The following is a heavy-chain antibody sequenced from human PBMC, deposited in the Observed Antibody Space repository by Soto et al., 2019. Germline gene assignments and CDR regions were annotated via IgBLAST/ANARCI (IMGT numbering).Heavy chain of an antibody. CDR3: ARDNVVVVPAATDY. Sequence: QVQLVESGGGVVQPGRSLRLSCAASGFTFSSYAMHWVRQAPGKGLEWVAVISYDGSNKYYADSVKGRFTISRDNSKNTLYLQMNSLRAEDTAVYYCARDNVVVVPAATDYWGQGTLVTVSS. V-gene: IGHV3-30-3*01. D-gene: IGHD2-2*01. CDR2: ISYDGSNK. J-gene: IGHJ4*02. CDR1: GFTFSSYA.